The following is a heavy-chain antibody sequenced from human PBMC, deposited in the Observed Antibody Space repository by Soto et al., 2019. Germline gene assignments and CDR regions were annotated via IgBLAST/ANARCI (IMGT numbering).Heavy chain of an antibody. V-gene: IGHV4-30-4*01. CDR3: ARSSLNGMDV. CDR1: GGSISSGYYY. D-gene: IGHD3-16*01. Sequence: ASETLSLTCSVSGGSISSGYYYWSWIRQPPGKGLEWIGNIYYSGNTYYNPSLKSRLIISIDTSKNQFSLKVGPVTAADTAGYYVARSSLNGMDVWGQGTTVTVSS. CDR2: IYYSGNT. J-gene: IGHJ6*02.